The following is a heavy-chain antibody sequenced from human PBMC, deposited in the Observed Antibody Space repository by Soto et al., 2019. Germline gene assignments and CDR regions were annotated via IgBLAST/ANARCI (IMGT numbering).Heavy chain of an antibody. J-gene: IGHJ4*02. CDR1: GFTFSSYA. CDR3: AKDMWDIVLMVHAILESPLDY. CDR2: ISGSGGST. Sequence: GGSLRLSCAASGFTFSSYAMSWVRQAPGKGLEWVSAISGSGGSTYYADSVKGRFTISRDNSKNTLYLQMNSLRAEDTAVYYCAKDMWDIVLMVHAILESPLDYWGQGTLVTVSS. D-gene: IGHD2-8*01. V-gene: IGHV3-23*01.